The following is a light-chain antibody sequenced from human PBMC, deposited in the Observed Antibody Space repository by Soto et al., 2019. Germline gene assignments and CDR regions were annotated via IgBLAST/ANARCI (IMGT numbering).Light chain of an antibody. CDR3: QQYGSSPAT. J-gene: IGKJ1*01. V-gene: IGKV3-20*01. CDR1: QTVSSNF. Sequence: EIVLTQSPGTLSLSPGDRATLSCSASQTVSSNFLAWYQQRPAQAPRLLIHGASTRATGITDRFSGSVSGTDFTLPISGLEPEDFAVYYCQQYGSSPATFGQGTKVEIK. CDR2: GAS.